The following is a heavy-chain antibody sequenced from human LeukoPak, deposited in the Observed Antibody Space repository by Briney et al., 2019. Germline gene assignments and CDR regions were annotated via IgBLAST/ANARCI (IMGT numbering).Heavy chain of an antibody. CDR3: GRLIVVADAMTPSNYFDY. CDR1: GGSISSSNW. CDR2: IYHSGST. Sequence: PSETLSLTCAVSGGSISSSNWWSWVRQPPGKGLEWIGEIYHSGSTNYNPSLKSRVTISVDKSKNQFSLKLSSVTAADTAVYYCGRLIVVADAMTPSNYFDYWGQGTLVTVSS. J-gene: IGHJ4*02. V-gene: IGHV4-4*02. D-gene: IGHD2-2*01.